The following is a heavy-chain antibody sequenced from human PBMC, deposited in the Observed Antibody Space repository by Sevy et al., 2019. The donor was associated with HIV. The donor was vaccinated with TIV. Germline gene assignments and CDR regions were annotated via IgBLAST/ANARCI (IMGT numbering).Heavy chain of an antibody. V-gene: IGHV3-11*06. CDR1: GFTFSDYY. Sequence: GGSLRLSCAASGFTFSDYYMSWIRQAPGKGREWVSYISSSSSYTNYADSGKGRLTISREIAKNSLYLQMHSLRAEDTAVYYCAGTTVTTGGNWFDPWGQGTLVTVSS. CDR3: AGTTVTTGGNWFDP. D-gene: IGHD4-17*01. CDR2: ISSSSSYT. J-gene: IGHJ5*02.